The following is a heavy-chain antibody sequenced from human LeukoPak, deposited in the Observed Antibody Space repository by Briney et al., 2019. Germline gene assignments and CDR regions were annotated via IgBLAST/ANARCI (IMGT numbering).Heavy chain of an antibody. V-gene: IGHV4-59*08. D-gene: IGHD5-18*01. J-gene: IGHJ4*02. CDR2: IYYSGST. CDR3: ARGYSYGFWDY. CDR1: GGSISSYY. Sequence: SETLSLTCTVSGGSISSYYWSWIRQPPGKGLEWIGYIYYSGSTNYNPSLKSQVTISVDTSKNQFSLKLSSVTAADTAVYYCARGYSYGFWDYWGQGTLVTVSS.